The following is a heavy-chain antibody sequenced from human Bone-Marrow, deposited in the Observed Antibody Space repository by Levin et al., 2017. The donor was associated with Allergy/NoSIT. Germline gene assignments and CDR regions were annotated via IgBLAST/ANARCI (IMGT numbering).Heavy chain of an antibody. J-gene: IGHJ5*02. Sequence: SQTLSLTCTVLGGSISGHYWSWIRQPPGKGLEWIGYIHYSGSTYYSPSLKSRVIISAETSKNKFSLTLTSVTATDTAVYYCARGGYGSSYDDFTSWGQGSLVSVSS. CDR3: ARGGYGSSYDDFTS. D-gene: IGHD2-2*01. CDR1: GGSISGHY. CDR2: IHYSGST. V-gene: IGHV4-59*11.